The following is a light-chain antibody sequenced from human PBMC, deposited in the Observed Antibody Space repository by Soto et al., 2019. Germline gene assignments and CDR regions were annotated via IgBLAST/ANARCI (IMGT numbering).Light chain of an antibody. J-gene: IGLJ2*01. CDR2: DNH. V-gene: IGLV1-51*01. CDR1: SSNIGNNY. CDR3: ATWDSSLSAGV. Sequence: QSVLTRPPSVSAAPGQRVTISCSGSSSNIGNNYVSWYQQLPGAAPKLLIYDNHERPSGIPDRFSGSKSGTSATLGITGLQTGDEADYYCATWDSSLSAGVFGGGTQLTVL.